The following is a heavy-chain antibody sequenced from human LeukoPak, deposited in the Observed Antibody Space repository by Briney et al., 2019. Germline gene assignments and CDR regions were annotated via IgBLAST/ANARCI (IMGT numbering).Heavy chain of an antibody. D-gene: IGHD3-10*01. CDR1: GFTFSSYS. CDR3: ARDFYGSGPYYFDC. J-gene: IGHJ4*02. CDR2: ISSSSSYI. V-gene: IGHV3-21*01. Sequence: GGSLRLSCAASGFTFSSYSMNWVRQAPGKGLEWVSSISSSSSYIYYADSVKGRFTISRDNAKNSLYLQMNGLSPEDTAMYYCARDFYGSGPYYFDCWGQGTLVTVSS.